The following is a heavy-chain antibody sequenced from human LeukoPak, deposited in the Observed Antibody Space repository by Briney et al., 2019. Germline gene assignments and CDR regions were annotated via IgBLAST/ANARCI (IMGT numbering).Heavy chain of an antibody. Sequence: GGSLRLSCAASGFTFSRYWMNWVRQAPGKGLEWVANIKRDGNEKNYVDSVKGRFSISRDNAKNSLYLQMDGLRAEDTAVYYCAKEGAYPIITYDSWGQGALVTVSS. CDR1: GFTFSRYW. D-gene: IGHD3-10*01. V-gene: IGHV3-7*01. J-gene: IGHJ5*01. CDR2: IKRDGNEK. CDR3: AKEGAYPIITYDS.